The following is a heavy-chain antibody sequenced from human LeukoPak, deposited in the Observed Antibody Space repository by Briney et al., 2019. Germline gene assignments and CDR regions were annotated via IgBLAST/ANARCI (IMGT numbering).Heavy chain of an antibody. V-gene: IGHV4-4*02. J-gene: IGHJ4*02. CDR1: GGSISNSNW. CDR3: ARLLSNYGSGSYYYDY. D-gene: IGHD3-10*01. CDR2: IYHSGST. Sequence: SGTLSLTCGVSGGSISNSNWWSWVCQPPGKGLERIGEIYHSGSTNYNPSLKSRVTISVDKSKNQFSLKLSSVTAADTAVYYCARLLSNYGSGSYYYDYWGQGTLVTVSS.